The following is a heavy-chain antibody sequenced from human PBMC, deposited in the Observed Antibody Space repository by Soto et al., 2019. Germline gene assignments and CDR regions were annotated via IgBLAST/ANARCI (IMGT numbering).Heavy chain of an antibody. CDR3: ARDRIVRWFGELPYFDY. V-gene: IGHV3-48*02. J-gene: IGHJ4*02. CDR2: ISSSSRTI. Sequence: GGSLRLSCAASGFTFSSYSMNWVRQAPGKGLEWVSYISSSSRTIYYADSVKGRFTISRDNAQNSLYLQMYSLRDEDTAVYYCARDRIVRWFGELPYFDYWGQGTLVTVSS. D-gene: IGHD3-10*01. CDR1: GFTFSSYS.